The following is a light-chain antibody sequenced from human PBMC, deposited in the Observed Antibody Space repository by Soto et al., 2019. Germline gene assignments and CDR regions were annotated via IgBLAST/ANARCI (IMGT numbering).Light chain of an antibody. CDR3: QQYNSLWT. CDR2: KAS. CDR1: QSISSW. Sequence: DIQMPQSPSTLSASVGDRVTITCRASQSISSWLAWYQQKPGKAPKLLIYKASSLESGVPSRFSGSGSGTEFTLTISSLQPDDFATYYCQQYNSLWTFGQGTKVDI. V-gene: IGKV1-5*03. J-gene: IGKJ1*01.